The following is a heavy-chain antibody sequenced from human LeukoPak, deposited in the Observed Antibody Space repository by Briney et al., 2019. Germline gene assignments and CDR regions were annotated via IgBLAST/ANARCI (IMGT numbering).Heavy chain of an antibody. CDR3: ARRPREVPAAPDY. CDR2: INQYVSEK. V-gene: IGHV3-7*01. Sequence: PGGSLRLSCAASGFTFSSYWVTWVRQAPGKGLEWVANINQYVSEKYYVDSVKGRFTISRDNAKNSLYLQMNSLRAEDTAVYYCARRPREVPAAPDYWGQGTLVTVSS. D-gene: IGHD2-2*01. CDR1: GFTFSSYW. J-gene: IGHJ4*02.